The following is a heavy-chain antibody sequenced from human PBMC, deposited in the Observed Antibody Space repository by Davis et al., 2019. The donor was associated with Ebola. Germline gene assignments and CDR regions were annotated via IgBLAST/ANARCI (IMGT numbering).Heavy chain of an antibody. V-gene: IGHV3-7*03. CDR3: AKSFQGDWPNHFDF. CDR2: IKQDGSEK. D-gene: IGHD3-16*01. CDR1: GFTFSNYW. Sequence: PGGSLRLSCAVSGFTFSNYWMSWVRQAPGKGLEWVANIKQDGSEKYYVDSVKGRFTISRENAKNSLSLQMNSLRAEDTAVYYCAKSFQGDWPNHFDFWGQGTLVTVSS. J-gene: IGHJ4*02.